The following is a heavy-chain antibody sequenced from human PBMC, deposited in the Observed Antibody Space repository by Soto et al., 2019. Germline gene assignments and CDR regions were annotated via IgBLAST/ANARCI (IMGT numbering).Heavy chain of an antibody. CDR3: ARGPTEYCSGGSCYRDGAFDI. CDR1: GFTFSSYD. J-gene: IGHJ3*02. D-gene: IGHD2-15*01. CDR2: IGTAGDT. V-gene: IGHV3-13*01. Sequence: EVQLVESGGGLVQPGGSLRLSCAASGFTFSSYDMHWVRQATGKGLEWVSAIGTAGDTYYPGYVKGRFTISRENAKNSLYLQMNSLRAGDTAVYYCARGPTEYCSGGSCYRDGAFDIWGQGTMVTVSS.